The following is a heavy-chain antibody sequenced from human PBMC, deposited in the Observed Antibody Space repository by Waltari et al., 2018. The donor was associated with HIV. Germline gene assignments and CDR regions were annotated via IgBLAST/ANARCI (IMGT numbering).Heavy chain of an antibody. D-gene: IGHD5-12*01. Sequence: EVQLVESGGGVVRPGGSLRLSCAASGFPCDDYGMSWVRQAPGKGLEWVSGINWNGGSTGYADSVKGRFTISRDNAKNSLYLQMNSLRAEDTALYHCARVGRDGYRPVAFDIWGQGTMVTVSS. CDR2: INWNGGST. V-gene: IGHV3-20*01. CDR3: ARVGRDGYRPVAFDI. CDR1: GFPCDDYG. J-gene: IGHJ3*02.